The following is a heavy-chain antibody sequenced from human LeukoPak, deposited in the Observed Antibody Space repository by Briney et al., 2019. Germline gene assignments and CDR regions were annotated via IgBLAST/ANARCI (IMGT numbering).Heavy chain of an antibody. J-gene: IGHJ6*02. CDR3: AGGALLRYFDWLPIVHYGMDV. CDR2: INHSGST. V-gene: IGHV4-34*01. Sequence: PSETLSLTCAVYGGSFSGYCWSWIRQPPGKGLEWIGEINHSGSTNYNPSLKSRVTISVDTSKNQFSLKLSSVTAADTAVYYCAGGALLRYFDWLPIVHYGMDVWGQGTTVTVSS. D-gene: IGHD3-9*01. CDR1: GGSFSGYC.